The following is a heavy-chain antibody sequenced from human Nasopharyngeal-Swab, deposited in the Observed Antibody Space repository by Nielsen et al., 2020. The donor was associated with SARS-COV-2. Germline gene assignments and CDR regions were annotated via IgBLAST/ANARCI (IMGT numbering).Heavy chain of an antibody. J-gene: IGHJ6*03. CDR2: IYYSGST. CDR1: GGSISSSSYY. V-gene: IGHV4-39*07. Sequence: SETRSPTCTVSGGSISSSSYYWGWIRQPPGKGREWIGSIYYSGSTYYNPSLKSRVTISVDTSKNQFSLKLSSVTAADTAVYYCARVYYDSSGYYYYYYYYYMDVWGKGTTVTVSS. CDR3: ARVYYDSSGYYYYYYYYYMDV. D-gene: IGHD3-22*01.